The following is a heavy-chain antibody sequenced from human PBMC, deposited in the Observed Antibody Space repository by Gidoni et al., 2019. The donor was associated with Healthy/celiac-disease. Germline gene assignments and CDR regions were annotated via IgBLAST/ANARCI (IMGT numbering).Heavy chain of an antibody. D-gene: IGHD6-19*01. Sequence: QLQLQDSGPGLVKPSETLSLTCTVSGGSFSSSSYYWGWIRQPPGKGLEWIGSIYYSGSTYYNPSLKSRVTISVDTSKNQFSLKLSSVTAADTAVYYCARQGIAVALRVAFDIWGQGTMVTVSS. J-gene: IGHJ3*02. CDR2: IYYSGST. V-gene: IGHV4-39*01. CDR3: ARQGIAVALRVAFDI. CDR1: GGSFSSSSYY.